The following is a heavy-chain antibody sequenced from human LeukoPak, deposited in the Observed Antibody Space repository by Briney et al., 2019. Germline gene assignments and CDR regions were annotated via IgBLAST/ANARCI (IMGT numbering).Heavy chain of an antibody. CDR2: IYTSGST. V-gene: IGHV4-61*02. CDR1: GGSISSGSYY. CDR3: ARDLLNGHWFDP. D-gene: IGHD2-21*01. J-gene: IGHJ5*02. Sequence: SQTLSLTCTVSGGSISSGSYYWSWIRQPAGKGLEWIGRIYTSGSTNYNPSLKSRVTISVDTSKNQFSLKLSSVTAADTAVYYCARDLLNGHWFDPWGQGTLVSVSS.